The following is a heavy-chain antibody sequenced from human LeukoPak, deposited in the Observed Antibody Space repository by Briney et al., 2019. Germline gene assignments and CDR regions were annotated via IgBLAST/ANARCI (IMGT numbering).Heavy chain of an antibody. D-gene: IGHD6-19*01. CDR3: ARRVTSSGWYRDDS. Sequence: SETLSLTCTVSGGSISSDYWSWIRQPPGKGLGWIGYISHGGTTSYNPSLQSRVTISVDTSKNQFSLKVTSVTAADTAVYYCARRVTSSGWYRDDSWGQGTLVTVSS. CDR1: GGSISSDY. V-gene: IGHV4-59*08. J-gene: IGHJ4*02. CDR2: ISHGGTT.